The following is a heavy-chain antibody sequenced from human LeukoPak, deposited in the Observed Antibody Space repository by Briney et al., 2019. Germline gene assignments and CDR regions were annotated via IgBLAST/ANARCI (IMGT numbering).Heavy chain of an antibody. V-gene: IGHV1-69*04. CDR1: GGTFNTYA. D-gene: IGHD3-10*01. CDR2: IIPFLGVV. Sequence: SVKVSCKASGGTFNTYALRWVRQAPGQGLQWMGRIIPFLGVVKYAQKFQGRVTITADKSTSIAYMELSSLRSEDTAVYYCARRGDRGHFDYWGQGTRVTVSS. J-gene: IGHJ4*02. CDR3: ARRGDRGHFDY.